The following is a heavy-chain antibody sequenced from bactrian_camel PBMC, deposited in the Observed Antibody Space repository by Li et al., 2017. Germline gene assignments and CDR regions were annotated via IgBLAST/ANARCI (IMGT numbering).Heavy chain of an antibody. CDR1: DAIFTACA. CDR3: AASRGGTWLNPLRAEYQY. Sequence: HVQLVESGGGLVQPGGSLRLSCAVSDAIFTACAMAWYRQAPGKERELVSILSKDGTTKYADSVKGRFAIAKDNAKNTLYLQMGSLKPEDTAMYYCAASRGGTWLNPLRAEYQYWGQGTQVTVS. CDR2: LSKDGTT. J-gene: IGHJ4*01. D-gene: IGHD7*01. V-gene: IGHV3S53*01.